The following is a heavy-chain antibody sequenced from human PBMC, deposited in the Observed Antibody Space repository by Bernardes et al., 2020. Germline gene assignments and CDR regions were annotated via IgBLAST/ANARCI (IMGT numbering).Heavy chain of an antibody. Sequence: SETLSLTCNVSGHSINSYYWNWIRQPPGKGLEWIGYISYSGNTNYNPSLRGRVTISRDTTKNQFPLRLSSLTAADSAVYYCARYDSSGSSFKSWGQGTLVTVSS. CDR1: GHSINSYY. V-gene: IGHV4-59*01. J-gene: IGHJ4*02. D-gene: IGHD3-22*01. CDR3: ARYDSSGSSFKS. CDR2: ISYSGNT.